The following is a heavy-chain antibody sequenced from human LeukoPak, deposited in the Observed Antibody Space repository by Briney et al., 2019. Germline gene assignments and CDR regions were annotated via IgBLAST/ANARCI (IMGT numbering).Heavy chain of an antibody. Sequence: GGSLRLSCAASGFTFSSYAMSWVRQAPGKGLEWVSAINGSGGSTYYADSVKGRFTISRDNSKNTLYLQMNSLRAEDTAVYYCAKGEMATIPKARIDYWGQGTLVTVSS. V-gene: IGHV3-23*01. J-gene: IGHJ4*02. CDR1: GFTFSSYA. CDR2: INGSGGST. CDR3: AKGEMATIPKARIDY. D-gene: IGHD5-24*01.